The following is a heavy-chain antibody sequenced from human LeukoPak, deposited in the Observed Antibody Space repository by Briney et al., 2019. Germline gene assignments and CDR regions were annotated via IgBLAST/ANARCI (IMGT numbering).Heavy chain of an antibody. Sequence: GGSLRLSCAASGFTFSSYAMSWVRQAPGKGLEWVSAISGSGGSTYYADSVKGRFAISRDNSKNTLYLQMNSLRAEDTAVYYCAKDYYSNYQFDYWGQGTLVTVSS. D-gene: IGHD4-11*01. J-gene: IGHJ4*02. CDR1: GFTFSSYA. CDR3: AKDYYSNYQFDY. V-gene: IGHV3-23*01. CDR2: ISGSGGST.